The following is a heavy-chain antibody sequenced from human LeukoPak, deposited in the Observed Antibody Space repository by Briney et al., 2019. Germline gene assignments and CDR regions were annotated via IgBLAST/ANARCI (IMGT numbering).Heavy chain of an antibody. CDR3: ASANCGGDCYPNY. Sequence: SETLSLTCTVSGGSISSYYWSWIRQPPGKGLEWIGYIYYSGSTNCNPSLKSRVTISVDTSKNQFSLKLSSVTAADTAVYYCASANCGGDCYPNYWGQGTLVTVSS. CDR2: IYYSGST. V-gene: IGHV4-59*01. J-gene: IGHJ4*02. D-gene: IGHD2-21*02. CDR1: GGSISSYY.